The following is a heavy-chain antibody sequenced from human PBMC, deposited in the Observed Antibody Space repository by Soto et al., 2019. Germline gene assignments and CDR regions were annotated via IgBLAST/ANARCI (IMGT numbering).Heavy chain of an antibody. D-gene: IGHD4-17*01. CDR1: GGTFSSYA. CDR3: ARCDGATVTTGWYFDL. V-gene: IGHV1-69*01. CDR2: IIPIFGTA. J-gene: IGHJ2*01. Sequence: QVQLVQSGAEVKKPGSSVKVSCKASGGTFSSYAISWVRQAPGQGLEWMGGIIPIFGTANYAQKFQGRVTITADESTSTAYMGLSSLRSENTAVYYCARCDGATVTTGWYFDLGGRGTLVTVSS.